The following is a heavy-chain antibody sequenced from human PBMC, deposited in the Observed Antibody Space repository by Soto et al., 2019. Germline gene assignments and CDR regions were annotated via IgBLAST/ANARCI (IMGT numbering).Heavy chain of an antibody. D-gene: IGHD5-18*01. J-gene: IGHJ4*02. CDR3: ARGYSYASFPDFDY. CDR1: GGSFSGYY. CDR2: INHRGST. Sequence: QVQLQQWGAGLLKPSETLSLTCAVYGGSFSGYYGSWIRQPPGKGLEWIGEINHRGSTNYNPSLKGRVTISVDTPKTQFSLKLSSVTAADTAVYYCARGYSYASFPDFDYWGQGTLVTVSS. V-gene: IGHV4-34*01.